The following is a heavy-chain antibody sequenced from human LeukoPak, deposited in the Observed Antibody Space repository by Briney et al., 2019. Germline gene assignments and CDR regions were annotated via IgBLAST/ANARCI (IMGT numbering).Heavy chain of an antibody. CDR2: IIPITGTA. Sequence: GASVKLSCKASGGTFSSHAIAWVRQAPGQGPEWMGGIIPITGTANYAQKFQGRVTITTDESTSTAYMELSSLTSDDAAVYYCARWLQYQLLKALGYYYMDVWGEGTTVTVSS. D-gene: IGHD2-2*01. CDR3: ARWLQYQLLKALGYYYMDV. CDR1: GGTFSSHA. V-gene: IGHV1-69*05. J-gene: IGHJ6*03.